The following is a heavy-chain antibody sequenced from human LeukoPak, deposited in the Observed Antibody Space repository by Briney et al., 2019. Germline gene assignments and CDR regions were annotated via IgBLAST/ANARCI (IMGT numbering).Heavy chain of an antibody. Sequence: PSETLSLTCTVSGGSISSSSYYWGWIRQPPGKGLEWIGSIYYSGSTYYNPSLKSRVTISVDTSKNQFSLKLSSVTAADTAVYYCARGPGSPSYGMDVWGQGTTVTVSS. CDR1: GGSISSSSYY. V-gene: IGHV4-39*07. J-gene: IGHJ6*02. CDR3: ARGPGSPSYGMDV. CDR2: IYYSGST.